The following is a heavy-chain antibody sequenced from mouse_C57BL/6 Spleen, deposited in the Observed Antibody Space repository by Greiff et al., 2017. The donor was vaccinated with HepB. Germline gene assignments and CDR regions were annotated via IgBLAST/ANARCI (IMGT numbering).Heavy chain of an antibody. Sequence: EVQGVESGGGLVKPGGSLKLSCAASGFTFSSYAMSWVRQTPEKRLEWVATISDGGSYTYYPDNVKGRFTISRDNAKNNLYLQMSHLKSEDTAMYYCARFPIYYDYDDYAMDYWGQGTSVTVSS. V-gene: IGHV5-4*01. CDR1: GFTFSSYA. D-gene: IGHD2-4*01. CDR3: ARFPIYYDYDDYAMDY. J-gene: IGHJ4*01. CDR2: ISDGGSYT.